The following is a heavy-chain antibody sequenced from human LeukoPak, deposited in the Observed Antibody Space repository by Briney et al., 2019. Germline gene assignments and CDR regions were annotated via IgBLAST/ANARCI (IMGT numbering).Heavy chain of an antibody. V-gene: IGHV4-34*01. CDR1: GGSFSGYY. Sequence: SETLSLTCAVYGGSFSGYYWSWIRQPPGKGLEWIGEINHSGSTNYNPSLKSRVTISVDTSKNQFSLQLRSVTAADTAVYYCARGRVRGSGSYSAYWGQGTLVTVSS. D-gene: IGHD3-10*01. CDR2: INHSGST. J-gene: IGHJ4*02. CDR3: ARGRVRGSGSYSAY.